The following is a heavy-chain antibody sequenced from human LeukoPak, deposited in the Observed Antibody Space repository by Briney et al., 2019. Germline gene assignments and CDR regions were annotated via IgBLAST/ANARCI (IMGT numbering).Heavy chain of an antibody. V-gene: IGHV1-18*01. CDR2: ISTHNGNT. D-gene: IGHD6-19*01. J-gene: IGHJ4*02. CDR1: GYSFTSYG. Sequence: GASVKVSCTASGYSFTSYGISWVRQAPGQGLEWTGWISTHNGNTNYAQKLQGRVTMTIDTSTSTAYMDLTSLRSDDTAVYYCARGEYGGGWYARGFFDYWGQGTLVTVSS. CDR3: ARGEYGGGWYARGFFDY.